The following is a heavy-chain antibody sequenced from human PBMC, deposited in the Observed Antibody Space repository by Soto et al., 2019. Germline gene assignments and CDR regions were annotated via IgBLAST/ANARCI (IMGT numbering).Heavy chain of an antibody. Sequence: QITLRESGPTLVKPTQTLTLTCSFSGFSLSTYGMGVQWIRQPPGKTLEWLALIYWDDDKRYRPSLRTRITITKDTSKNQVVLTLTNMDPVDTGTYFCAHSNGWLIHNRGQGTLVTVSS. J-gene: IGHJ4*02. CDR3: AHSNGWLIHN. D-gene: IGHD5-12*01. V-gene: IGHV2-5*02. CDR1: GFSLSTYGMG. CDR2: IYWDDDK.